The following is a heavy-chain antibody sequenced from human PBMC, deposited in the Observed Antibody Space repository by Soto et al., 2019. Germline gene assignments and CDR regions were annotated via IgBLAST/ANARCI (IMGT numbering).Heavy chain of an antibody. CDR3: AKNRLSSGWYAFDY. CDR1: GFTFDDYA. CDR2: ISWNSGSI. V-gene: IGHV3-9*01. J-gene: IGHJ4*02. D-gene: IGHD6-19*01. Sequence: EVQLVESGGGLVQPGRSLRLSCAASGFTFDDYAMHWVRQAPGKGLEWVSGISWNSGSIGYADSVKGRFTISRDSAKNSLYLQMNSLRAEDTALYYCAKNRLSSGWYAFDYWGQGTLVTVSS.